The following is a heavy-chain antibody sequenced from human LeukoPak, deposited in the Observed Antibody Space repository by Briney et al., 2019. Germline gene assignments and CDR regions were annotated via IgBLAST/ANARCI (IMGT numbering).Heavy chain of an antibody. CDR3: ARAYYYDSSAAIDY. D-gene: IGHD3-22*01. CDR1: GGSFSGYY. Sequence: EPSETLSLTCGVYGGSFSGYYWNWIRQPPGMGLEWIGEINHRGGTGYNPSLKSRVTMSVDTSKNVFSLKLTSVTAADTAVYYCARAYYYDSSAAIDYWGQGILVTVSS. J-gene: IGHJ4*02. CDR2: INHRGGT. V-gene: IGHV4-34*01.